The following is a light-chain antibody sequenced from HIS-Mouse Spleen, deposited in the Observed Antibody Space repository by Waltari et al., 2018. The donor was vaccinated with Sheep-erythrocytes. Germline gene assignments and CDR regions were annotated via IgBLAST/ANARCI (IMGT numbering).Light chain of an antibody. CDR3: YSTDSSGNHRGV. V-gene: IGLV3-10*01. J-gene: IGLJ3*02. CDR1: ALPKKY. CDR2: EDR. Sequence: SYELTQPPSVSVSPGQTARITCSGDALPKKYAYWDQQKSGQAPVLVIYEDRKRPSGIPERFSGSSSGTMGTLTISGAQVEDEADYYCYSTDSSGNHRGVFGGGTKLTVL.